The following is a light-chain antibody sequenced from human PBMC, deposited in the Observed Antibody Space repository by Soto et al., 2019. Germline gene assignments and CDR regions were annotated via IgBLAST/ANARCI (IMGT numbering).Light chain of an antibody. CDR2: SDS. Sequence: DIQMTQSPSSVSASIGDIVTITCRASQDINVYLNWYQQQPGEVPKLLIYSDSTLHSGVPSRFTGSGSETDFTLTIRSLQHEDFATYYCQQSYFTPTFGQGTKVDIK. CDR1: QDINVY. V-gene: IGKV1-39*01. CDR3: QQSYFTPT. J-gene: IGKJ1*01.